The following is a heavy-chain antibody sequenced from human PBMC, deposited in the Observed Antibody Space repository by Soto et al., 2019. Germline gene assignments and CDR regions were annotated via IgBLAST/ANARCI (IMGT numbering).Heavy chain of an antibody. CDR1: GGTFSSYA. CDR3: ARDGGCSSTSCYYSYYGMDV. D-gene: IGHD2-2*01. J-gene: IGHJ6*02. V-gene: IGHV1-69*06. CDR2: IIPIFGTA. Sequence: QVQLVQSGAEVKKPGSSVKVSCKASGGTFSSYAISWVRQAPGQGLEWMGGIIPIFGTANYAQKFQGRVTITADKSTSTAYMELSSLRSEDTAVYYCARDGGCSSTSCYYSYYGMDVWGQGTTVNGSS.